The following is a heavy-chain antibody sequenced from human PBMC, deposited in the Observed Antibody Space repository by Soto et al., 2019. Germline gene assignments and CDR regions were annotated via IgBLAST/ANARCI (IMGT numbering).Heavy chain of an antibody. V-gene: IGHV3-33*01. Sequence: GGSRRLSCAASGFTFSSYGMYWERQAPGKGLEWVAVIWYDGSNKYYADSVKGRFTISRDNSKNTLYLQMNSLRAEDTAVYYCARGPEYSGYEMGWFDPWGQGTLVTVSS. J-gene: IGHJ5*02. D-gene: IGHD5-12*01. CDR2: IWYDGSNK. CDR1: GFTFSSYG. CDR3: ARGPEYSGYEMGWFDP.